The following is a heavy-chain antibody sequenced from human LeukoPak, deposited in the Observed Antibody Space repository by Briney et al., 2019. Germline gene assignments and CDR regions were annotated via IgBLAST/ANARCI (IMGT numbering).Heavy chain of an antibody. Sequence: PGGSLRLSCAASGFTFSNYWMSWVRQAPGKGLEWVADIKQDGTQKYYVDSVEGRFTISRDNAKNSLYLQMNSLRAEDTAVYYCARADYYETSGPFGYWGQGTLVIVSS. D-gene: IGHD3-22*01. CDR3: ARADYYETSGPFGY. J-gene: IGHJ4*02. CDR1: GFTFSNYW. V-gene: IGHV3-7*02. CDR2: IKQDGTQK.